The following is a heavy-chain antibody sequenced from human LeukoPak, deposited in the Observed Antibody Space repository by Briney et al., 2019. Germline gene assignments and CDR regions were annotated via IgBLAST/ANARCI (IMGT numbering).Heavy chain of an antibody. CDR1: GGSFSGYY. V-gene: IGHV4-34*01. Sequence: PSETLSLTCAVYGGSFSGYYWSWIRQPPGKGLEWIGEINHSGSTNYNPSLKSRVTISVDTSKNQFSLKLRSVTAADTAVYYCARDGRYYDSSGYIRGFDYWGQGTLVTVSS. CDR3: ARDGRYYDSSGYIRGFDY. CDR2: INHSGST. D-gene: IGHD3-22*01. J-gene: IGHJ4*02.